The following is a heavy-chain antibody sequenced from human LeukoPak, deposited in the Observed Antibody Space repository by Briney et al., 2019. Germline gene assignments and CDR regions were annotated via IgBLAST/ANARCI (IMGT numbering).Heavy chain of an antibody. CDR1: GGSISSSTYY. D-gene: IGHD6-13*01. Sequence: SETLSLTCTVSGGSISSSTYYWGWIRQPRGKGLEWIGSIYYSGSTYYNASLKSRVTISADTSKNQFSLKLSSVTAADTAVYYCARPLSGSSSWHGDAFDIWGQGTMVTVSS. CDR2: IYYSGST. V-gene: IGHV4-39*01. CDR3: ARPLSGSSSWHGDAFDI. J-gene: IGHJ3*02.